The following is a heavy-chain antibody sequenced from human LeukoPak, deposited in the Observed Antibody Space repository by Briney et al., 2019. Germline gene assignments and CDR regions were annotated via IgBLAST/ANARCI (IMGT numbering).Heavy chain of an antibody. D-gene: IGHD6-6*01. CDR3: EHRENEYNCSVFDD. CDR1: GFSLNTRGVG. J-gene: IGHJ5*02. CDR2: IYWDDDR. V-gene: IGHV2-5*02. Sequence: SGPTLVSPTQTLTLTCTFSGFSLNTRGVGVGWIRQPPGRALEWLALIYWDDDRRYSPSLKSRLTITKDTSKNQVVLTMTNMDALDTDTCVREHRENEYNCSVFDDWGQGTLVTVSS.